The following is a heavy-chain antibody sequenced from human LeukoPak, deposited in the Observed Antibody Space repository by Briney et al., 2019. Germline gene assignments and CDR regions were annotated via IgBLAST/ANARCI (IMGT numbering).Heavy chain of an antibody. V-gene: IGHV4-61*02. D-gene: IGHD5-18*01. Sequence: PSETLSLTCTVSGGSISSGDYYWSWIRQPAGKGLEWIGRIYTSGSTNYNPSLRSRVSISVDTSKNHISLKVFSLTAADTALYYCARHVSGSAMMHYFDYWGQGNLVTVSS. CDR3: ARHVSGSAMMHYFDY. J-gene: IGHJ4*02. CDR2: IYTSGST. CDR1: GGSISSGDYY.